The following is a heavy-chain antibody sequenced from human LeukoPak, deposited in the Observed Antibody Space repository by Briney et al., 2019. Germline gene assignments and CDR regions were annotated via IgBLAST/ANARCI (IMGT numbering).Heavy chain of an antibody. Sequence: GGSLRLSCAASGFTFSSYWMRWVRQAPGKGLEWVANIKQDGSEKYYVDSVKGRFTISRDNAKNSLYLQMNSLRAEDTAVYYCARGYGSGWYDYWGQGTLVTVSS. CDR1: GFTFSSYW. D-gene: IGHD6-19*01. V-gene: IGHV3-7*05. J-gene: IGHJ4*02. CDR2: IKQDGSEK. CDR3: ARGYGSGWYDY.